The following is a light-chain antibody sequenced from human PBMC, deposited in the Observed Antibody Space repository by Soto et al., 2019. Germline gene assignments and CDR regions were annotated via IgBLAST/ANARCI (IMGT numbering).Light chain of an antibody. V-gene: IGKV1-39*01. J-gene: IGKJ4*01. CDR3: QQGHSGLT. Sequence: DIEMTQSPSSLSASIGDRVTITCRASQNIRNYLNWYQQKSGKAPKLLIYGASSLRSGVPSRFGGTGSGTDSTLTINSLESEDFATYYCQQGHSGLTFGGGTKVDI. CDR2: GAS. CDR1: QNIRNY.